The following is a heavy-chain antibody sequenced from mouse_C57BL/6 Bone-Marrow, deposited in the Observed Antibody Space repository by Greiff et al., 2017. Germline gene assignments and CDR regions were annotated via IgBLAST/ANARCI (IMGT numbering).Heavy chain of an antibody. CDR1: GYTFTSYN. V-gene: IGHV1-12*01. D-gene: IGHD2-1*01. CDR3: ARDYGNYSRGFYFDD. J-gene: IGHJ2*01. Sequence: LQQSGAELVRPGASVKMSCKASGYTFTSYNMHWVKQTPRQGLEWIGAIYPGNGDTSYNQKFKGKATLTVDKSSSTAYMQLSSLTSEDSAVYFCARDYGNYSRGFYFDDWGQGTTLTVSS. CDR2: IYPGNGDT.